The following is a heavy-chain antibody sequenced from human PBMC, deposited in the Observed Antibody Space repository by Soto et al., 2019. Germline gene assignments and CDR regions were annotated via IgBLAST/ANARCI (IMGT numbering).Heavy chain of an antibody. D-gene: IGHD6-13*01. V-gene: IGHV5-51*01. CDR1: GYNFASHW. CDR3: ARRFHLGIGTPGSFPFDV. Sequence: GESQKISSKGSGYNFASHWIGWVRQMPGKGLEWMGLIYPGNSDTRSSPSCQGQVTISADNSITTAYLQWSSLKASDTAMYYCARRFHLGIGTPGSFPFDVWGQGTKVTVSS. CDR2: IYPGNSDT. J-gene: IGHJ3*01.